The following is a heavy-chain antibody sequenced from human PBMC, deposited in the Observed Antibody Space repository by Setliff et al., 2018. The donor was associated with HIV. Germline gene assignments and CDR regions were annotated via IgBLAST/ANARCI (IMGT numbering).Heavy chain of an antibody. J-gene: IGHJ1*01. D-gene: IGHD2-15*01. CDR1: GGSISSTSYY. CDR2: ISSSGNT. Sequence: ETLSLTCTVSGGSISSTSYYWGWIRQPPGTGLEWIGSISSSGNTYYNPSLKSRVTTSVDTPKNQFSLKLNSVTAADTAVYYCARARRAGSGPKYFQHWGQGTLVTVSS. V-gene: IGHV4-39*01. CDR3: ARARRAGSGPKYFQH.